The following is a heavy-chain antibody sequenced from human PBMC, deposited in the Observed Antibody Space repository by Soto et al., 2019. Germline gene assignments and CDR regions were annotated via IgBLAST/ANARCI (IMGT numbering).Heavy chain of an antibody. Sequence: EVQLVQSGAEVKKPGESLKISCKGSGYSFTSYWIGWVRQMPGKGLEWMGIIYPGDSDTRYSPSFQGQVTISADKSISTAYRQWSSLKASDTAMYYCARHFPKIVGVVEGYYYGMDVWGQGTTVTVSS. CDR1: GYSFTSYW. V-gene: IGHV5-51*01. CDR3: ARHFPKIVGVVEGYYYGMDV. J-gene: IGHJ6*02. CDR2: IYPGDSDT. D-gene: IGHD3-3*01.